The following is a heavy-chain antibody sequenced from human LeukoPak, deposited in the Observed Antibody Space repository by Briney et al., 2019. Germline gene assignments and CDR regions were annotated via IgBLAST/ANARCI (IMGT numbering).Heavy chain of an antibody. CDR1: GDSISSGDYY. D-gene: IGHD3-22*01. CDR3: ARGPYKYDGSGAFDI. V-gene: IGHV4-61*02. CDR2: IYTSGST. Sequence: SETLSLTCTVSGDSISSGDYYWSWIRQPAGKGLEWIGRIYTSGSTNYNPSLKSRVTISVDTSKNQFSLKLTSVTAADTAVYYCARGPYKYDGSGAFDIWGQGTMVTVSS. J-gene: IGHJ3*02.